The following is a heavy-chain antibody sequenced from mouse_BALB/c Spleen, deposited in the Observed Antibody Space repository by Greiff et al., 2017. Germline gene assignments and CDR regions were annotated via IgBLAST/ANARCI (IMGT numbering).Heavy chain of an antibody. CDR2: ISSGGGST. V-gene: IGHV5-12-1*01. D-gene: IGHD4-1*01. CDR3: ARHGELGRRELLAY. CDR1: GFAFSSYD. Sequence: DVMLVESGGGLVKPGGSLKLSCAASGFAFSSYDMSWVRQTPEKRLEWVAYISSGGGSTYYPDTVKGRFTISRDNAKNTLYLQMSSLKSEDTAMYYCARHGELGRRELLAYWGQGTLVTVSA. J-gene: IGHJ3*01.